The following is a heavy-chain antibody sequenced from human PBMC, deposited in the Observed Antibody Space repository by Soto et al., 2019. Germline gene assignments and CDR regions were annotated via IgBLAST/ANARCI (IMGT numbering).Heavy chain of an antibody. J-gene: IGHJ4*02. V-gene: IGHV4-39*01. CDR2: IYYDGST. CDR3: ARSHIVPRLFMYPYDS. D-gene: IGHD6-6*01. CDR1: GASISSSSFY. Sequence: SETLSLTCTVSGASISSSSFYWGWIRQPPGKGLESIANIYYDGSTYYNPSLKSRVTISLDTSKNQFSLKLSSVTAADTAVYCCARSHIVPRLFMYPYDSRGQGTLVTVSS.